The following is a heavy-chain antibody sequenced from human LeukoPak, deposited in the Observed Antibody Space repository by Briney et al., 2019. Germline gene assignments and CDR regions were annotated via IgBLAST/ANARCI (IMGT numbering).Heavy chain of an antibody. J-gene: IGHJ4*02. D-gene: IGHD3-10*01. CDR1: GGSFSGYY. CDR3: ARATYYYGSGSYYNSLWIDY. V-gene: IGHV4-34*01. Sequence: SETLSLTCAVCGGSFSGYYWSWIRQPPGKGLEWIGEINHSGSTNYNPSLKSRVTISVDTSKNQFSLKLSSVTAADTAVYYCARATYYYGSGSYYNSLWIDYWGQGTLVTVSS. CDR2: INHSGST.